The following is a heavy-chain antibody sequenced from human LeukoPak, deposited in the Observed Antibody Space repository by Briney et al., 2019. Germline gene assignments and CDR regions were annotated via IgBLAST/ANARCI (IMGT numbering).Heavy chain of an antibody. CDR3: AKDRVVPAAI. Sequence: LSLTCTVSGGSISSGGYYWSWVRQAPGKGLEWVSAISGSGGSTYYADSVKGRFTISRDNSKNTLYLQMNSLRAEDTAVYYCAKDRVVPAAIWGQGTLVTVSS. J-gene: IGHJ4*02. D-gene: IGHD2-2*01. CDR2: ISGSGGST. CDR1: GGSISSGGYY. V-gene: IGHV3-23*01.